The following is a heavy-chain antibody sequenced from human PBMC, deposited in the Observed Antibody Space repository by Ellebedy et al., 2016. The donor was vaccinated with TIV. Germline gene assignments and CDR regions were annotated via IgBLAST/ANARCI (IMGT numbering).Heavy chain of an antibody. CDR2: IDYSGDT. CDR3: ARDRRFREVIAARRGDYYYYGMDV. Sequence: MPSETLSLTCTVSGGSISSYYWSWIRQPPGKGLEWIGYIDYSGDTNYNPSLQSRVSISVDTSKNQFALKLNSVTTADTAVYYCARDRRFREVIAARRGDYYYYGMDVWGQGTTVTVSS. D-gene: IGHD6-6*01. V-gene: IGHV4-59*01. J-gene: IGHJ6*02. CDR1: GGSISSYY.